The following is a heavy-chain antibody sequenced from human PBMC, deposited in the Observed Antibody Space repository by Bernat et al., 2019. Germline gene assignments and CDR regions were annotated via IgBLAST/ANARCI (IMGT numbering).Heavy chain of an antibody. D-gene: IGHD2-8*01. Sequence: VQLVESGGGVVQPGRSLRLSCAASGFTFSSYGIHWVRQAPGKGLEWVAVISYDGSNKYYADSVKGRFTISRDNSKNTLYLQMNSLRAEDTAVYYCAKDIVLMVYAFDYWGQGTLVTVSS. CDR1: GFTFSSYG. J-gene: IGHJ4*02. V-gene: IGHV3-30*18. CDR2: ISYDGSNK. CDR3: AKDIVLMVYAFDY.